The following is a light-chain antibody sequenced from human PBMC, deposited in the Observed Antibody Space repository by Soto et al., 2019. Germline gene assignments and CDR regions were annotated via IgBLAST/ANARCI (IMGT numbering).Light chain of an antibody. CDR2: DVN. V-gene: IGLV2-14*03. CDR3: TSWTTSTTMI. CDR1: SSDIGAYNF. J-gene: IGLJ2*01. Sequence: QSVLTQPASVSGSPGQSITISCTGTSSDIGAYNFVSWYQQHPGKAPKLMLYDVNIRPSGVSNRFSGSKSANTASLTISGLQAEDEADYYCTSWTTSTTMIFGGGTKVTVL.